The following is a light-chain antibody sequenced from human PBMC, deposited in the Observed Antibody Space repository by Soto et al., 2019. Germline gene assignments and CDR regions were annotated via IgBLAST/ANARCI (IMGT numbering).Light chain of an antibody. CDR2: KVS. V-gene: IGLV2-14*01. CDR1: NSDVNY. CDR3: SSSTSSNTFV. J-gene: IGLJ1*01. Sequence: QSVLTQPASVSGAPGQSITISCTGTNSDVNYVSWHQQHPGKAPKLMIYKVSNRSSGVSTRFSGSKSGNTASLTISGLQAEDEADYYCSSSTSSNTFVFGSGTKLTVL.